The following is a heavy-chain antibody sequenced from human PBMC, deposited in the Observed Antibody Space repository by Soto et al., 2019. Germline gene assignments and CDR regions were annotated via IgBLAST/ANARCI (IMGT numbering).Heavy chain of an antibody. Sequence: SLRLSCAASGFTVSSNYMSWVRQAPGKWLEWVSVIYSGGSTYYADSVKGRFTISRDNSKNTLYLQMNSLRAEDTAVYYCAMYYYDSSGYYDGMDVWGQGTTVTVSS. J-gene: IGHJ6*02. CDR2: IYSGGST. D-gene: IGHD3-22*01. CDR3: AMYYYDSSGYYDGMDV. V-gene: IGHV3-53*01. CDR1: GFTVSSNY.